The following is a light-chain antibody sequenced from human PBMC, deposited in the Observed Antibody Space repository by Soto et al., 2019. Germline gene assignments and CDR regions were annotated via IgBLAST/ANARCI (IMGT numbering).Light chain of an antibody. CDR2: GAS. Sequence: EIVMTQAPATRSVSPGERATLSCRASQSVSSNLAWYQQKPGQAPRLLIYGASTRATGIPARFSGSGSGTEFTLTISSLQSEDFAVYYCQQYNNWLFGGGTKVEIK. V-gene: IGKV3-15*01. J-gene: IGKJ4*01. CDR3: QQYNNWL. CDR1: QSVSSN.